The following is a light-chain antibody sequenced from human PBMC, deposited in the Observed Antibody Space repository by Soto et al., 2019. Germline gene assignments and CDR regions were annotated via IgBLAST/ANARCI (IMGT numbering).Light chain of an antibody. CDR3: QQYDNWPPIT. Sequence: PGERATLSCRASPSVANFVAWYQQKHGQAPRLLIYAASARATGIPARFSGSGSGTEFALTISSLQSEDFAVYYCQQYDNWPPITFGQGTRLEIK. CDR2: AAS. J-gene: IGKJ5*01. CDR1: PSVANF. V-gene: IGKV3-15*01.